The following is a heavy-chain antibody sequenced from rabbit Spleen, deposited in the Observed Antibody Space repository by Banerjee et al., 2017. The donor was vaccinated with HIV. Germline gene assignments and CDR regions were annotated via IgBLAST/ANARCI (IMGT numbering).Heavy chain of an antibody. J-gene: IGHJ6*02. CDR1: GFSLYNNYV. CDR2: INTSTGTT. V-gene: IGHV1S45*01. Sequence: QQQLVESGGGLVQPGGSLALTCKASGFSLYNNYVMCWVRQAPGKGLEWIGCINTSTGTTVYATWAKGRFTISKTSSTAVTLQMTSLTAADTATYFCARDSGSSFSSYGMDPWGQGTLVTVS. CDR3: ARDSGSSFSSYGMDP. D-gene: IGHD8-1*01.